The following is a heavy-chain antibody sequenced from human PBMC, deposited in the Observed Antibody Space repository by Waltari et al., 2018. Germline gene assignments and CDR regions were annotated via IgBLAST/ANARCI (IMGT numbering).Heavy chain of an antibody. D-gene: IGHD6-19*01. J-gene: IGHJ4*02. V-gene: IGHV3-48*03. CDR1: GLYFMNYA. CDR3: ATDVSGWVDFEH. Sequence: EVQLVESGGDMVHPGGSLRLSCVVHGLYFMNYAMDGVRQAPGKGLEWISYIGTSAGDIYYAESVKGRFTISRDNVKNSLYLQMNSLRVEDTAVYYCATDVSGWVDFEHWGRGTLVTVSS. CDR2: IGTSAGDI.